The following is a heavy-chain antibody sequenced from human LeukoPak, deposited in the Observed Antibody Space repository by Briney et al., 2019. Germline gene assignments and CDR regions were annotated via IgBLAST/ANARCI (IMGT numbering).Heavy chain of an antibody. CDR2: IYHSGST. Sequence: SETLSLTCTVSGYSISSGYYWGWIGQPPGEGLEGIGSIYHSGSTYYNPSLRRRGTISVDTSKNQFSLKLSSVTAADTAVYYCASFTVIAGTFDYWGQGTLVTVSS. CDR1: GYSISSGYY. J-gene: IGHJ4*02. D-gene: IGHD4-17*01. V-gene: IGHV4-38-2*02. CDR3: ASFTVIAGTFDY.